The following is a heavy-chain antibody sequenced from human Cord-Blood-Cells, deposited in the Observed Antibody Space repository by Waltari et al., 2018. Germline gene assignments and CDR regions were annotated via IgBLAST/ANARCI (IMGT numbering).Heavy chain of an antibody. CDR3: ARGRIRRTGWFDP. V-gene: IGHV1-8*01. J-gene: IGHJ5*02. Sequence: QVQLVQSVAEVKKPGASVKVSCKASGYPFTSYDINWVRQATGQGLEWMGWMNPNSGNTGSAQKFQGRITMTRNTSISTAYMELSSLRSADTAVYYCARGRIRRTGWFDPWGQGTLVTVSS. D-gene: IGHD2-21*01. CDR2: MNPNSGNT. CDR1: GYPFTSYD.